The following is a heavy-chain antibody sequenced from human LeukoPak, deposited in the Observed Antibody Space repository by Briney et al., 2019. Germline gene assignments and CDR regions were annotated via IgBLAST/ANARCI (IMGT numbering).Heavy chain of an antibody. V-gene: IGHV3-23*01. D-gene: IGHD2-21*01. CDR1: GFTFSSYA. CDR3: AKDIFRSGAQPKIPDAFDI. CDR2: ISGSGGST. J-gene: IGHJ3*02. Sequence: PGGSLRLSCAASGFTFSSYAMSWVRQAPGKGLEWVSAISGSGGSTCYADSVKGRFTISRDNSKNTLYLQMNSLRAEDMAVYYCAKDIFRSGAQPKIPDAFDIWGQGTMVTVSS.